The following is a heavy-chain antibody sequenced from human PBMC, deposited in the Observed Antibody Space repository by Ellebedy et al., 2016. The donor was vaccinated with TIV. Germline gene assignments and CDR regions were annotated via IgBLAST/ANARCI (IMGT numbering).Heavy chain of an antibody. J-gene: IGHJ4*02. CDR1: GFVFSSYT. CDR2: TSFDGKNK. Sequence: GESLKISCAASGFVFSSYTMWWVRQTPGKGLEWVAVTSFDGKNKHYADPVKGRFTISRDNSQNTLYLHMHSLRDEDTAVYHCARDPYSSGWSAIGYFDLWGQGALVTVSS. V-gene: IGHV3-30*04. D-gene: IGHD6-19*01. CDR3: ARDPYSSGWSAIGYFDL.